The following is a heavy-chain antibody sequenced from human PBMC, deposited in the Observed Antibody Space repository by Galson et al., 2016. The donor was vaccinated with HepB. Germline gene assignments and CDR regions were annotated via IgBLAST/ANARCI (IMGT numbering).Heavy chain of an antibody. CDR1: GFTFDDYT. D-gene: IGHD3-10*01. CDR2: ISWDGRSP. CDR3: GKDWGSLWESSGKGMDV. Sequence: SLRLSCAASGFTFDDYTMHWVRQPPGKGLEWISLISWDGRSPFYTDSVEGRFTISRDNRKNTLYLQMNSLTIDDTALYYCGKDWGSLWESSGKGMDVWGQGTTVIASS. V-gene: IGHV3-43*01. J-gene: IGHJ6*02.